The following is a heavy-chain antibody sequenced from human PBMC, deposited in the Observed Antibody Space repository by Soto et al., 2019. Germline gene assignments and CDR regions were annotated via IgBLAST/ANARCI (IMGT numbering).Heavy chain of an antibody. J-gene: IGHJ4*02. CDR2: IRGTTNGGTT. V-gene: IGHV3-15*07. D-gene: IGHD3-10*01. Sequence: EVQLVESGGGLVKPGGSLRLSCVVSGLTFRDAWVNWVRQAPGEGLEWVGRIRGTTNGGTTDYAAPVKGRFTISRDDSKNTVYLQSNSLKVEDTAIYHCTTDLKWSGGDYWGRGTLVSVSS. CDR1: GLTFRDAW. CDR3: TTDLKWSGGDY.